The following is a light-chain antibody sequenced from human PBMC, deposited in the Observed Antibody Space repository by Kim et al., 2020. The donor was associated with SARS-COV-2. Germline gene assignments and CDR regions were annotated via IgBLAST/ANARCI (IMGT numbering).Light chain of an antibody. CDR1: SLRSYY. CDR2: GKN. Sequence: SSELTQDPAVSVALGQTVRITCQGDSLRSYYASWYQQKPGQAPVLVIYGKNNRPSGIPDRLSGSSSGNTASLTITGAQAEDEADYYCNSRDSSGNHVFGGGTQLTVL. V-gene: IGLV3-19*01. J-gene: IGLJ2*01. CDR3: NSRDSSGNHV.